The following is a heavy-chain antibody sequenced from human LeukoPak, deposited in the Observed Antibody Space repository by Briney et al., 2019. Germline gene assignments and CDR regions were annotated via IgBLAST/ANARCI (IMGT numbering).Heavy chain of an antibody. V-gene: IGHV3-23*01. D-gene: IGHD6-19*01. J-gene: IGHJ5*02. Sequence: GGSLRLSCAASGFTFSIYAMSWVRQAPGKGLEWVSDISGSGGDTYYADSVKGRFTISRDNSKNTLYLQMNSLRAEDTAVYYCAKDWAWQWLDGPRGWFDPWGQGTLVTVSS. CDR3: AKDWAWQWLDGPRGWFDP. CDR2: ISGSGGDT. CDR1: GFTFSIYA.